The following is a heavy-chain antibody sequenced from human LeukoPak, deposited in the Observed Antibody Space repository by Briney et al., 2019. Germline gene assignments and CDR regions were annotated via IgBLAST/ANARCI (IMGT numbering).Heavy chain of an antibody. V-gene: IGHV3-7*01. CDR2: IKQDGSEK. Sequence: GGSLRLSCAASGFTFSSYWMSWVRQAPGKGLEWVANIKQDGSEKYYVDSVKGRFTISRDNAKNSLSLQMNSLRVEDTAVYYCARDRSSWPDFDYWGQGTLVTVSS. CDR3: ARDRSSWPDFDY. J-gene: IGHJ4*02. D-gene: IGHD6-13*01. CDR1: GFTFSSYW.